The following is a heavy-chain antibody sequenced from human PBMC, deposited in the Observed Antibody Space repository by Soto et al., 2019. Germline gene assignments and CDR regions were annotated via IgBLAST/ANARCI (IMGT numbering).Heavy chain of an antibody. Sequence: PGGSLRLSCAASGFTFSGSAMHWVRQASGKGLEWVARIRSKSYSYATAYAASVKGRFTISRDDSRNTAYLQMNSLKTEDTAMYYCIRLAVDTAMAYDYWGQGIQVTVSS. V-gene: IGHV3-73*01. D-gene: IGHD5-18*01. CDR2: IRSKSYSYAT. CDR3: IRLAVDTAMAYDY. J-gene: IGHJ4*02. CDR1: GFTFSGSA.